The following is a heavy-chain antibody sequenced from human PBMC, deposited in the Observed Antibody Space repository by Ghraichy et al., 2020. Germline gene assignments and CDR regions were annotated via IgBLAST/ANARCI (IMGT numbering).Heavy chain of an antibody. Sequence: GESLNISCAASGFTFSTYWMHWVRQAPGKGLVWVSCINNDGTSTSYADSVKGRFTISRDNAKNTLYLQINSLRAEDAAVYYCARDAYSYDIYYYGMDVWGQGTTVTVSS. D-gene: IGHD5-18*01. J-gene: IGHJ6*02. CDR2: INNDGTST. V-gene: IGHV3-74*01. CDR3: ARDAYSYDIYYYGMDV. CDR1: GFTFSTYW.